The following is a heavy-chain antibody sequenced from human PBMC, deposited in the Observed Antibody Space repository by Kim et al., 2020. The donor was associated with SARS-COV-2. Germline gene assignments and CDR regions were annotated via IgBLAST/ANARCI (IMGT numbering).Heavy chain of an antibody. V-gene: IGHV4-39*01. CDR3: ARHKGNTIFGGVIIDAFDI. D-gene: IGHD3-3*01. J-gene: IGHJ3*02. Sequence: RRDTISVDTSKNQFSLKLSSVTAADTAVYYCARHKGNTIFGGVIIDAFDIWGQGTMVTVSS.